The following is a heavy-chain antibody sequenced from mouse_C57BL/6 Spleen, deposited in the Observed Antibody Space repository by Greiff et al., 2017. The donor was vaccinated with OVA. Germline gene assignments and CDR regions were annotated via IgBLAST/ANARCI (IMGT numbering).Heavy chain of an antibody. CDR1: GFTFSDSG. J-gene: IGHJ3*01. V-gene: IGHV5-17*01. Sequence: EVKLVESGGGLVKPGGSLKLSCAASGFTFSDSGMHWVRQAPEKGLEWVAYISSGSSTIYYADTVKGRFTISRDNAKNTLFLQMTSRRSEDTAMYYCARPNSNYPWFAYWGQGTLVTVSA. CDR2: ISSGSSTI. CDR3: ARPNSNYPWFAY. D-gene: IGHD2-5*01.